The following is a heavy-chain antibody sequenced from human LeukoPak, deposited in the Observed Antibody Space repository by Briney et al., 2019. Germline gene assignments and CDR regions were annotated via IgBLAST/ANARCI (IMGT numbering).Heavy chain of an antibody. Sequence: SETLSLTCAVSGGSISSGGYSWSWIRQPPGKGLEWIGYIYTSGSTNYNPSLKSRVTISVDTSKNQFSLKLSSVTAADTAVYYCARLLGSGYYSRYWYFDLWGRGTLVTVSS. J-gene: IGHJ2*01. CDR3: ARLLGSGYYSRYWYFDL. V-gene: IGHV4-61*08. CDR2: IYTSGST. CDR1: GGSISSGGYS. D-gene: IGHD3-22*01.